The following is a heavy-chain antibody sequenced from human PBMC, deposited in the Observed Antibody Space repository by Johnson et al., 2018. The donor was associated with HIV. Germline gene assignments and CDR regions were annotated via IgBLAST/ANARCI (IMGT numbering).Heavy chain of an antibody. V-gene: IGHV3-33*05. Sequence: QVQLVESGGGVVQPERTLRLSCAASGFTFSSSGMLWVRQAPGKGLEWVAGITWNSHIVDYADSVKGRFTISRDTSKKTLYLQMNSLTTEDTAVYYCTTAIVIDAFDIWGQGTMVTVSS. CDR3: TTAIVIDAFDI. CDR2: ITWNSHIV. J-gene: IGHJ3*02. CDR1: GFTFSSSG. D-gene: IGHD3-16*02.